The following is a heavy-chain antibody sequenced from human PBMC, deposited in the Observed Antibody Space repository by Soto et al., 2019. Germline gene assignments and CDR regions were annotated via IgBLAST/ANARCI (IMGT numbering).Heavy chain of an antibody. CDR1: GGSISSSSYY. J-gene: IGHJ6*03. Sequence: PSETLSLTCTVSGGSISSSSYYWGWIRQPPGKGLEWIGSIYYSGSTYYNPSLKSRVTISVDASKNQFSLKLSSVTAADTAVYYCAVGDYYYMDGWGKGTTVTVSS. V-gene: IGHV4-39*01. CDR2: IYYSGST. CDR3: AVGDYYYMDG.